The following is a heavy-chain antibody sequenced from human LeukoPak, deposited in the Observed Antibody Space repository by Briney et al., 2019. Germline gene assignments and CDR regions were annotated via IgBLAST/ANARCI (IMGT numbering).Heavy chain of an antibody. Sequence: SETLSLTCAVYGGSFSGYYWSWIRQPPGKGLEWIGEINHSGSTNYNPSLKSRVTISVDTSKNQFSLKLSTVTAADTAVYYCARSIQYNWNGDSDYWGQGTLVTVSS. CDR3: ARSIQYNWNGDSDY. V-gene: IGHV4-34*01. CDR1: GGSFSGYY. CDR2: INHSGST. J-gene: IGHJ4*02. D-gene: IGHD1-20*01.